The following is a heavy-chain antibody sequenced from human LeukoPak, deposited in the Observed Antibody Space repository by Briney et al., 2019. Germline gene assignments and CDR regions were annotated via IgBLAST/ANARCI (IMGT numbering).Heavy chain of an antibody. V-gene: IGHV4-59*01. J-gene: IGHJ4*02. CDR1: GGSISSYY. Sequence: PSETLSLTCTVSGGSISSYYWSWIRQPPGKGQEWIGDIYYSGNTNYNPSLKSRVTISVDTSKNQFSLKLRSVTAADTAVYYCARDLGFGYFDYWGQGTLVTVSS. CDR2: IYYSGNT. D-gene: IGHD3-16*01. CDR3: ARDLGFGYFDY.